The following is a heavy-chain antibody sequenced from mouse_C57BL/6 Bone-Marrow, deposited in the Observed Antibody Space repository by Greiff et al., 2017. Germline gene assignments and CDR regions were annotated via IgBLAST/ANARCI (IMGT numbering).Heavy chain of an antibody. CDR1: GFNIKDDY. CDR2: IDPGNGDT. J-gene: IGHJ2*01. Sequence: VQLQQSGAELVRPGASVKLSCTASGFNIKDDYMHWVKQRPEQGLEWIGWIDPGNGDTEYASKFQGKATITADTSSNTAYLQLSSLTSEDTAVYYCTSHYYGLDYWGQGTTLTVSS. V-gene: IGHV14-4*01. CDR3: TSHYYGLDY. D-gene: IGHD1-1*01.